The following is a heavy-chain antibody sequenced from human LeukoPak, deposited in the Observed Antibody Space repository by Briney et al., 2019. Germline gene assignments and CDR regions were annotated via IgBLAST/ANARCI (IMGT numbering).Heavy chain of an antibody. J-gene: IGHJ4*02. CDR1: GFNFSSFA. V-gene: IGHV3-23*01. D-gene: IGHD3-16*01. CDR2: ISGATDRT. CDR3: AKGFYGSLIGYFDY. Sequence: GGSLRLSCAASGFNFSSFAMSWVRQAPGKGLEWVSTISGATDRTYYADSVKGQFTISRDNSKNTLYLQMNSLRAEDTAVYYCAKGFYGSLIGYFDYWGQGTLVTVSS.